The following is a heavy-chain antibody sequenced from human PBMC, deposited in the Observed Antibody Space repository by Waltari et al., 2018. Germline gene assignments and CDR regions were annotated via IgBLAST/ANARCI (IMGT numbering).Heavy chain of an antibody. Sequence: VQLVQSGAEVRKPGASVKVSCKASGFTFTNHWMSWVRQAPGKGPEWVASIKQDGSEKYYVDSMKGRFTISRDNAKNSLSLQMDSLRAEDTAVYFCARGVTTVEYWGQGTLVTVSS. CDR2: IKQDGSEK. V-gene: IGHV3-7*04. J-gene: IGHJ4*02. D-gene: IGHD2-21*02. CDR1: GFTFTNHW. CDR3: ARGVTTVEY.